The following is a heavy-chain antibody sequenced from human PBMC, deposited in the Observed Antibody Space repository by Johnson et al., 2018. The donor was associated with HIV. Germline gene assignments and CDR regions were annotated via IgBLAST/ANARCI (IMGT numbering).Heavy chain of an antibody. D-gene: IGHD1-1*01. V-gene: IGHV3-30-3*01. CDR3: GEKTVAGTVGGASDI. J-gene: IGHJ3*02. CDR2: ISFDGSND. CDR1: GFTFSTYA. Sequence: QEQLVESGGGVVQPGRSLRLSCEASGFTFSTYAMHWVRKAPGKGREWGTVISFDGSNDYYAEYVTGRFTISSDNSNNTLYMQMNSLRPEDMAMYYWGEKTVAGTVGGASDIWGQGTMVTVSS.